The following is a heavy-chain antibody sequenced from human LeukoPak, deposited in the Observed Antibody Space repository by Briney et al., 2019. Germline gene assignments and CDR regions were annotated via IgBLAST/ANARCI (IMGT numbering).Heavy chain of an antibody. CDR1: GFTFIDYD. J-gene: IGHJ4*02. CDR3: ARGGIQVSGIDEFDY. Sequence: RTGGSLRLSCAASGFTFIDYDMHWVCQVIGKGLEWVSAIGIRGDTHYSGSVKGRFTISRENAESSLYLQMNSLRAEDTAVYYCARGGIQVSGIDEFDYWGQGTLVTVSS. D-gene: IGHD6-19*01. V-gene: IGHV3-13*01. CDR2: IGIRGDT.